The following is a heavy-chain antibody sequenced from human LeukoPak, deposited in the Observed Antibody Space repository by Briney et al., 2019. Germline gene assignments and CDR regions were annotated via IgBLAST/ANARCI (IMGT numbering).Heavy chain of an antibody. J-gene: IGHJ4*02. V-gene: IGHV3-53*01. CDR1: GFAVSSYY. Sequence: GGSLRLSCAASGFAVSSYYMSWVRQAPGKGLEWGSVIYSGGTIYYADPVKGRFTISRDNSKNTLYLQMNSMRPEDTAVYYCAREGGSSYSRPFDYWGQGTQVTVSS. CDR2: IYSGGTI. CDR3: AREGGSSYSRPFDY. D-gene: IGHD5-18*01.